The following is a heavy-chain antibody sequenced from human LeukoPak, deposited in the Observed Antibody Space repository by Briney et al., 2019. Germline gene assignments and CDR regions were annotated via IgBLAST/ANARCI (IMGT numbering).Heavy chain of an antibody. CDR1: GFTFSSYD. V-gene: IGHV3-13*01. CDR2: IGTAGDT. Sequence: GGSLRLSCAASGFTFSSYDMHWVRQATGRGLEWVSAIGTAGDTYYPGSVKGRFTISRENAKNSLYLQMNSLRAGDTAVYYCARGYYYYGMDVWGQGTTVTVSS. J-gene: IGHJ6*02. CDR3: ARGYYYYGMDV.